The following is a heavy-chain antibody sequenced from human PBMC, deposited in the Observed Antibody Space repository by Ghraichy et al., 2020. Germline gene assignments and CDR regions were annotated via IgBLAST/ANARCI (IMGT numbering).Heavy chain of an antibody. Sequence: GGALRLSCTASGFSFSSFGMHWVRQAPGKGLEWVAVALFDGITEYYADFAKGRFTISRDNSQNTLHLEMNSLRAEDTAVYYCAKDYQLNNWGHGTLVTVSS. D-gene: IGHD2-2*01. CDR3: AKDYQLNN. CDR1: GFSFSSFG. V-gene: IGHV3-30*18. CDR2: ALFDGITE. J-gene: IGHJ4*01.